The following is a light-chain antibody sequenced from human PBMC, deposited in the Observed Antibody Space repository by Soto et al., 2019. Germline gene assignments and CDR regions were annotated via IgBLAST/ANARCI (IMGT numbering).Light chain of an antibody. J-gene: IGLJ1*01. CDR2: DVS. CDR3: SSYTSSSTLLYV. Sequence: QSVLTQPASVSGSPGPSITISCTGTSSDVGGYNYVSWYQQRPGKAPKLMIYDVSNRPTGVSNRFSGSKSGNTAYLTISGLQAEDEADYYCSSYTSSSTLLYVFGTGTKLTVL. V-gene: IGLV2-14*01. CDR1: SSDVGGYNY.